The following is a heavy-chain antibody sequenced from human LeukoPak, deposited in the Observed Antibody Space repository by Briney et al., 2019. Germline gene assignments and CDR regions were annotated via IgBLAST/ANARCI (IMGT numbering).Heavy chain of an antibody. V-gene: IGHV1-2*02. J-gene: IGHJ6*02. CDR3: ARRGGTTGSYGANYYYYYGMDV. Sequence: WASVKVSCKASGYTFTGYYMHWVRQAPGQGLEWMGWINPNSGGANYAQKFQGRVTMTRDTSISTAYMELSRLRSDDTAVYYCARRGGTTGSYGANYYYYYGMDVWGQGTTVTVSS. D-gene: IGHD3-10*01. CDR1: GYTFTGYY. CDR2: INPNSGGA.